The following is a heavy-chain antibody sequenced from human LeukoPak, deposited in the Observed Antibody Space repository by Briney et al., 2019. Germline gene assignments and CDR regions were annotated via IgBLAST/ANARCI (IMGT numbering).Heavy chain of an antibody. D-gene: IGHD3-10*01. J-gene: IGHJ4*02. CDR1: GFTFSSYG. Sequence: GGSLRLSCAASGFTFSSYGMHWVRQAPGKGLEWVAVIWYDGSNKYYADSVKGRFTISRDNSKNTLYLQMNSLRAEDTAVYYCAKSLTMARGVTEHANDYWGQGTLVTVSS. CDR3: AKSLTMARGVTEHANDY. V-gene: IGHV3-33*06. CDR2: IWYDGSNK.